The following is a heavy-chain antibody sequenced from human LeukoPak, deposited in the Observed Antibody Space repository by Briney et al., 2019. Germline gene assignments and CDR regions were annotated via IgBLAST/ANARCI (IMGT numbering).Heavy chain of an antibody. CDR2: IKQDGSEK. J-gene: IGHJ4*02. CDR1: GFSFSSHW. D-gene: IGHD3-10*01. V-gene: IGHV3-7*01. CDR3: ARAMVRGVM. Sequence: GGSLRLSCTASGFSFSSHWMTWVRQAPGKGLEWVANIKQDGSEKYYVDSVKGRFTISRDNAKNSLYLQMNSLRAEDTAVYYCARAMVRGVMWGQGTLVTVSS.